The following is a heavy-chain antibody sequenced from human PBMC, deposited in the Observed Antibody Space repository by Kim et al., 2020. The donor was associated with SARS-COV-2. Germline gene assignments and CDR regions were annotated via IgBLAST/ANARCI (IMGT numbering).Heavy chain of an antibody. CDR1: GYDFSGQW. Sequence: GESLKISCEVSGYDFSGQWIAWVRQKPGKGLEWIAAIYPGNSDTAYNPSFGGQVTISAEQSLNTAYLQWSSLRASDTAIYFCARVVYSWGCYYKGGLDPWGQGTLVTVSP. CDR2: IYPGNSDT. CDR3: ARVVYSWGCYYKGGLDP. D-gene: IGHD3-10*01. V-gene: IGHV5-51*01. J-gene: IGHJ5*02.